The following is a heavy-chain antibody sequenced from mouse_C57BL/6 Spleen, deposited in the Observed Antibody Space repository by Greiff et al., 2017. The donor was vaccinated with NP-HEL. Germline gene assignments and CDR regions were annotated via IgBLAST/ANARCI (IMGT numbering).Heavy chain of an antibody. Sequence: EVMLVESGGGLVQPGGSLKLSCAASGFTFSDYGMAWVRQAPRKGPEWVAFISNLAYSIYYADTVTGRFTISRENAKNTLYLEMSSLRSEDTAMYYCARAVDYDEYYFDYWGQGTTLTVSS. CDR3: ARAVDYDEYYFDY. V-gene: IGHV5-15*04. J-gene: IGHJ2*01. CDR2: ISNLAYSI. D-gene: IGHD2-4*01. CDR1: GFTFSDYG.